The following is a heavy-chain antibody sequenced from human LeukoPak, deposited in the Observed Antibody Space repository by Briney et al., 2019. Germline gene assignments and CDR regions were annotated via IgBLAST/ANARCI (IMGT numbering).Heavy chain of an antibody. CDR3: ARVWEQGNWFDP. Sequence: ASVKVSCKASGYTFTSYGISWVRQAPGQGLEWMGWISAYNGNTNYAQKLQGRVTMTTDASTSTAYMELRSLRSDDTAVYYCARVWEQGNWFDPWGQGTLVTVSS. J-gene: IGHJ5*02. V-gene: IGHV1-18*01. CDR1: GYTFTSYG. CDR2: ISAYNGNT. D-gene: IGHD1/OR15-1a*01.